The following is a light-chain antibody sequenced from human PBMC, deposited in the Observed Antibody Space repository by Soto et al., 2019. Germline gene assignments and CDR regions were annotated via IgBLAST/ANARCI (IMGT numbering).Light chain of an antibody. CDR2: HAS. CDR3: QKYNNWPPEIS. J-gene: IGKJ4*01. CDR1: QSVGGN. Sequence: EIVMTQSPATLSMSPGERATLSCRASQSVGGNLAWYQQSPGQAPRLLIYHASTRATGIPARFSGSASGTEFTLTISSLQSEDFAVYYCQKYNNWPPEISFAGGTKVEI. V-gene: IGKV3-15*01.